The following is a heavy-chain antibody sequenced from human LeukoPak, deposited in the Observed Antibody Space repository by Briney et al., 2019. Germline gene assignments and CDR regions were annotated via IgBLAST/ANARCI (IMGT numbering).Heavy chain of an antibody. CDR2: ISGSGGST. CDR3: AKDYEKSSTPGYSSSWYYFDY. J-gene: IGHJ4*02. D-gene: IGHD6-13*01. V-gene: IGHV3-23*01. CDR1: GFTFSSYA. Sequence: PGGSLRLSCAASGFTFSSYAMSWVRQAPGKGLEWVSAISGSGGSTYYADSVKGRFTISRDNSKNTLYLQMNSLRAEDTAVYYCAKDYEKSSTPGYSSSWYYFDYWGQGTLVTVSS.